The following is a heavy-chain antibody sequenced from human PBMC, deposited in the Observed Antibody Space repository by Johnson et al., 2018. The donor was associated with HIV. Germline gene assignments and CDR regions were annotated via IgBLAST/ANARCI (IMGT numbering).Heavy chain of an antibody. CDR3: AREGGDCSSTSCYQDAFDI. CDR1: GFTFSTYA. Sequence: QMLLVESGGGVVQPGRSLRLSCAASGFTFSTYAMHWVRQAPGKGLEWVAVISSDESKKYYADSVKGRFTISRDNSKNTLYLQMNSLIAEDTAVYYCAREGGDCSSTSCYQDAFDIWGQGTMVTVSS. D-gene: IGHD2-2*01. CDR2: ISSDESKK. V-gene: IGHV3-30*14. J-gene: IGHJ3*02.